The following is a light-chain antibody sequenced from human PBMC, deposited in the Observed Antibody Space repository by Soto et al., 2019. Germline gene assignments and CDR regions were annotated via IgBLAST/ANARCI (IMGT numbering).Light chain of an antibody. Sequence: QSAVTQPASVSGSPGQSITISCTGTSSDVGGYKYVSWYQQHPGKAPKLMIYDVSNRPSGVSNRFSGSKSGNTASLTISGLQAEDEADYYCSSYTSSGTQVFGTGTKVTVL. V-gene: IGLV2-14*01. CDR2: DVS. CDR3: SSYTSSGTQV. J-gene: IGLJ1*01. CDR1: SSDVGGYKY.